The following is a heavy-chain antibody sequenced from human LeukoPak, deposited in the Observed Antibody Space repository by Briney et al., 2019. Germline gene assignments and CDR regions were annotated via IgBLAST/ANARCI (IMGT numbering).Heavy chain of an antibody. D-gene: IGHD3-9*01. Sequence: ASVKVSCKASGYTFTGYYMHWVRQAPGQGLEWMGIINPSGGSTSYAQKFQGRVTMTRNTSISTAYMELSSLRSEDTAVYYCARADDMLTDYWGQGTLVTVSS. CDR2: INPSGGST. CDR1: GYTFTGYY. V-gene: IGHV1-46*01. J-gene: IGHJ4*02. CDR3: ARADDMLTDY.